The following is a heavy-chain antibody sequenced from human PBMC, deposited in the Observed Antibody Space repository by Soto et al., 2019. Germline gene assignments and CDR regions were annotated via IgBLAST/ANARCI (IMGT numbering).Heavy chain of an antibody. V-gene: IGHV4-39*01. CDR3: ARAMVRGVISCYYGMDG. J-gene: IGHJ6*02. D-gene: IGHD3-10*01. CDR2: IYYSGST. CDR1: GGSISSSSYY. Sequence: SETLSLTCTVSGGSISSSSYYWGWIRQPPGKGLEWIGSIYYSGSTYYNPSLKSRVTISVDTSKNQFSLKLSSVTAADTAVYYCARAMVRGVISCYYGMDGWGPGTTVTVSS.